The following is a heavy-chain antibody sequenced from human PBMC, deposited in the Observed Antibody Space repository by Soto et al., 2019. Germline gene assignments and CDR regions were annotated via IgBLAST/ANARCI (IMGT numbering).Heavy chain of an antibody. D-gene: IGHD1-1*01. CDR1: GGSSSGST. Sequence: SETLSLTCAVYGGSSSGSTWSWIRQPPGKGLEWIGEINHSGSTLYNPSLKSRVTISVDKSKNQFSLKLSSVTAADTAVYYCARDQLEGNWFDPWGQGTLVTVSS. CDR3: ARDQLEGNWFDP. CDR2: INHSGST. J-gene: IGHJ5*02. V-gene: IGHV4-34*01.